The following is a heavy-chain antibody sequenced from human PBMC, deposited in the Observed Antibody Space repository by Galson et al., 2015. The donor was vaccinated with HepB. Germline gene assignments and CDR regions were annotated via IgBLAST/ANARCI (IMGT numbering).Heavy chain of an antibody. CDR2: ISAYNGNT. J-gene: IGHJ6*02. CDR3: ARGAQGGRMTTVTYDYYYYGMNV. CDR1: GYTFTGYY. V-gene: IGHV1-18*04. Sequence: SVKVSCKASGYTFTGYYIHWVRQAPGQGLEWMEWISAYNGNTNYAQKLQGSVTMTTDTSTSTAYMELRSLRSDDTAVYYCARGAQGGRMTTVTYDYYYYGMNVWGQGTTVTVSS. D-gene: IGHD4-17*01.